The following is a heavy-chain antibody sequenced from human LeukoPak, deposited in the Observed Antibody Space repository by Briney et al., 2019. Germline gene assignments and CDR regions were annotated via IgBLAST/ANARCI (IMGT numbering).Heavy chain of an antibody. Sequence: GASVKVSCKASGYTFTGYYMHWVRQAPGQGLEWMGWINPNSGGTNYAQKFQGRVTMTRDTSISTAYMELRSLRSDDTAVYYCARVGSGYSYGFRTDYWGQGTLVTVSS. CDR2: INPNSGGT. CDR3: ARVGSGYSYGFRTDY. D-gene: IGHD5-18*01. J-gene: IGHJ4*02. V-gene: IGHV1-2*02. CDR1: GYTFTGYY.